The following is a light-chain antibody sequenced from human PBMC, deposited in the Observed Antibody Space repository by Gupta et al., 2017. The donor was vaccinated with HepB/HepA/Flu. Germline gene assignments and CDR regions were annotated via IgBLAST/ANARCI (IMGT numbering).Light chain of an antibody. CDR2: DAS. CDR3: QQYDTLPLT. V-gene: IGKV1-33*01. J-gene: IGKJ3*01. CDR1: QDIGNY. Sequence: DIQLNQSPVSLFASVGDRVTITCQATQDIGNYLNWYQQKSGKAPKLLIYDASNLETGVPSRFSGSGSGTDFFLVISSLQPEDFATYYCQQYDTLPLTFGPGTTVDIK.